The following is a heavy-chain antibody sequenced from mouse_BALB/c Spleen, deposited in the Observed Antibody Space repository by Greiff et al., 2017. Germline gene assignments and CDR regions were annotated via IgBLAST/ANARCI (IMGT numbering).Heavy chain of an antibody. CDR1: GFTFSSYY. Sequence: EVQGVESGGGLVKLGGSLKLSCAASGFTFSSYYMSWVRQTPEKRLELVAAINSNGGSTYYPDTVKGRFTISRDNAKNTLYLQMSSLTSEDTALYYCARQGEYNSFDYWGQGTTLTVSA. J-gene: IGHJ2*01. D-gene: IGHD2-10*02. V-gene: IGHV5-6-2*01. CDR2: INSNGGST. CDR3: ARQGEYNSFDY.